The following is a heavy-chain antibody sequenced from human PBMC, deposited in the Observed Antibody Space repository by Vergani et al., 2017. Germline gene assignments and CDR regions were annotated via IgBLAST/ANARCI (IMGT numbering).Heavy chain of an antibody. D-gene: IGHD3-22*01. CDR1: GFSLSTSGMC. J-gene: IGHJ3*02. V-gene: IGHV2-70*01. Sequence: QVTLRESGPALVKPTQPLTLTCTFSGFSLSTSGMCVSWIRQPPGKALEWLALIDWDDDKYYSTSLKTRLTISKDTSKNQVVLTMTNMDPVDTATYYCAHSTPYDSSGYFSCLRAFDIWGQGTMVTVSS. CDR3: AHSTPYDSSGYFSCLRAFDI. CDR2: IDWDDDK.